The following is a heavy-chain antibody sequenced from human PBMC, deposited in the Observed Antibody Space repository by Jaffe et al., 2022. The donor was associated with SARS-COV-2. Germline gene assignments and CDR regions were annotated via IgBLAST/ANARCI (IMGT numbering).Heavy chain of an antibody. CDR2: IYSGGST. J-gene: IGHJ4*02. D-gene: IGHD6-13*01. CDR3: ARETFSGSSSESFYFDY. CDR1: GFTVSSNY. V-gene: IGHV3-66*02. Sequence: EVQLVESGGGLVQPGGSLRLSCAASGFTVSSNYMSWVRQAPGKGLEWVSVIYSGGSTYYADSVKGRFTISRDNSKNTLYLQMNSLRAEDTAVYYCARETFSGSSSESFYFDYWGQGTLVTVSS.